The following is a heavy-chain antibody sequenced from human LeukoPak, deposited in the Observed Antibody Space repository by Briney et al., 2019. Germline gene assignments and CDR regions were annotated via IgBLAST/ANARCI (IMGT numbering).Heavy chain of an antibody. CDR1: GGSISSSSYY. J-gene: IGHJ4*02. Sequence: SETLSLTCTVSGGSISSSSYYWGWIRQPPGKGLEWIGSIYYSGSTYYNPSLKSRVTISVDTSKNQFSLKLSSVTAADTAVYYCARGSKRGLAYWGQGTLVTVSS. CDR3: ARGSKRGLAY. D-gene: IGHD3-16*01. CDR2: IYYSGST. V-gene: IGHV4-39*01.